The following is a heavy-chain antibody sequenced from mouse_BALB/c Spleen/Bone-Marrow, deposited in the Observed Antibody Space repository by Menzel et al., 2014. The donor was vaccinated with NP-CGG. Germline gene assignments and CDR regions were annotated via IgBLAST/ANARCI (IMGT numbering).Heavy chain of an antibody. Sequence: EVMLVESGPELVKPGASMKISCKASGYSFTGYTMNWVKQSHGKNLEWIGLINPYNGGTSHNQKFKGKATLTVDKSPSTAYMELLSLTSEDSAVYYCARDDYDVGFAYWGQGTLVTVSA. CDR3: ARDDYDVGFAY. J-gene: IGHJ3*01. V-gene: IGHV1-18*01. CDR1: GYSFTGYT. D-gene: IGHD2-4*01. CDR2: INPYNGGT.